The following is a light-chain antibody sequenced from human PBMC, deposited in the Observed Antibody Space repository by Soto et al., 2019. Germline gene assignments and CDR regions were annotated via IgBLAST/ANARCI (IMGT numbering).Light chain of an antibody. Sequence: DIQMTQSPSSLSAPVGDRVTITCRASESISRHLNWYQQKPGKAPNLLIYAASTLQNGVPSRFSGSGSVTEFTLTISSLQPEDFATYYCQPSYSTLSISFGQGTRLEIK. CDR3: QPSYSTLSIS. CDR2: AAS. V-gene: IGKV1-39*01. CDR1: ESISRH. J-gene: IGKJ5*01.